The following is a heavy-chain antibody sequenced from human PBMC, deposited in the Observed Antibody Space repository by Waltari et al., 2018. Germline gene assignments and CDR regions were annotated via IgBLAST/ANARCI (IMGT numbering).Heavy chain of an antibody. J-gene: IGHJ3*02. CDR3: ARAQIVVVPAAPRDDAFDI. Sequence: EVQLVESGGGLVQPGGSLRLSCAASGFTFSSYSMNWVRQAPGKGLEWVSYVCSSSSSIYYADSVKGRCTISRDNAKNSLYLQINSLRAEDTAVYYCARAQIVVVPAAPRDDAFDIWGQGTMVTVSS. D-gene: IGHD2-2*01. CDR1: GFTFSSYS. V-gene: IGHV3-48*01. CDR2: VCSSSSSI.